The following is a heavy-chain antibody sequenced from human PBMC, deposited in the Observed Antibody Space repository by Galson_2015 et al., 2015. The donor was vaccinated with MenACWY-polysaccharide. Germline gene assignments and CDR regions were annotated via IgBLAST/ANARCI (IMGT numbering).Heavy chain of an antibody. CDR1: GSRFSNSG. V-gene: IGHV3-33*01. CDR3: AREGSRIVFHAFDT. D-gene: IGHD6-13*01. Sequence: SLRLSCAAAGSRFSNSGMHWVRQAPGKGLEWVAVIQYDGSKIVYADSVKGRFTISRDNSKNPLFLERNSLGAEDTAVYYCAREGSRIVFHAFDTWGQGTMVTGSS. CDR2: IQYDGSKI. J-gene: IGHJ3*02.